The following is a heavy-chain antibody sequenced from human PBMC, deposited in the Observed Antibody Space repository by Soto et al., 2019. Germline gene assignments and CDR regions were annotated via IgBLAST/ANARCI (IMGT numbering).Heavy chain of an antibody. V-gene: IGHV3-30*18. J-gene: IGHJ5*02. D-gene: IGHD2-8*01. CDR3: AKDEYCTNGVCYTGPWFDP. CDR1: GFTFNSYV. CDR2: ISYDGSTK. Sequence: GGSQRVSVAPSGFTFNSYVMHRVFQAAGKGLEWVAVISYDGSTKYYADSVKGRFTISRDNSKNTLYLQMNSLRAEDTAVYYCAKDEYCTNGVCYTGPWFDPWGKGT.